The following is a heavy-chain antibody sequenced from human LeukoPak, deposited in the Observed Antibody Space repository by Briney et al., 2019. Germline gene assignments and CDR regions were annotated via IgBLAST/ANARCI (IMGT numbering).Heavy chain of an antibody. CDR1: GYALTELS. V-gene: IGHV1-24*01. D-gene: IGHD2-21*02. CDR2: FDPADGET. CDR3: ASGLGGTGSDKTEPFDY. J-gene: IGHJ4*02. Sequence: ASVKVSCKVSGYALTELSMHWVQQAPGTGLEWMGGFDPADGETIYAQKFQGRVSMTEDTSADTAYMELTSLRSEDTAVYYCASGLGGTGSDKTEPFDYWGQGTRVTVSS.